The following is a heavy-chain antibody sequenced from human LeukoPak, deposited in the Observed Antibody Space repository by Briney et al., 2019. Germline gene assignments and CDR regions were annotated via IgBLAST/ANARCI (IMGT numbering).Heavy chain of an antibody. Sequence: GGSLRLSPAHPLVTLLASMPYSGSQAPGKGLVWVSRINSDGSSTTYADSVKGRFTLSRDNAKNTLFLQMNSLRAEDTAVYYCARDLWHYLLLYWGQGPLVTVSS. CDR2: INSDGSST. J-gene: IGHJ4*02. D-gene: IGHD2/OR15-2a*01. CDR3: ARDLWHYLLLY. CDR1: VTLLASMP. V-gene: IGHV3-74*01.